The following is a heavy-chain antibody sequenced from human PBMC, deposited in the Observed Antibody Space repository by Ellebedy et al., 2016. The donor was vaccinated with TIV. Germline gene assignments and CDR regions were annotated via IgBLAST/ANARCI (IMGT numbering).Heavy chain of an antibody. D-gene: IGHD6-13*01. V-gene: IGHV3-23*01. J-gene: IGHJ4*02. CDR3: VKELVSRSSLSFDY. CDR1: GFRFRSYA. Sequence: GESLKISCAAYGFRFRSYAMAWVRQAPGKGLEWVSAIGGSSSYTFYADPVKGRFTTSRDNSKNMLYLQMNSLRVEDTAIYYCVKELVSRSSLSFDYWGQGTLATVSS. CDR2: IGGSSSYT.